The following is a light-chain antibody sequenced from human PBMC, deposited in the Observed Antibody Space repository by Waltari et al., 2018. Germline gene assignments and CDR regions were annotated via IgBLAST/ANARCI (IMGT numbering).Light chain of an antibody. V-gene: IGLV2-14*03. CDR1: RRDVGTYDV. CDR2: DVS. Sequence: QSALTQPASVSGSPGLSITISCTGPRRDVGTYDVVSWYQQHPGKAPKVVIFDVSYRPSGVSNRFSGSKSGNTASLTISGLQAEDEADYYCTSYTSSHSLVFGTGTKVTVL. J-gene: IGLJ1*01. CDR3: TSYTSSHSLV.